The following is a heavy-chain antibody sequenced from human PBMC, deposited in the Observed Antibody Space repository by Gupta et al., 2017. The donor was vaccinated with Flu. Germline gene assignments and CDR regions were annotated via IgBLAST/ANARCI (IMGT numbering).Heavy chain of an antibody. J-gene: IGHJ5*01. Sequence: EVQLVESGGGLVQPGRSLRLSCTASGFTSGGYGMHWVRQVPGKALEWCSGISWKNNNIGYADSVKGRFTISRDSATNSLYLQMNSLKAEDTALYYCAKGPSYSGLFDSWGQGTLVTVSS. V-gene: IGHV3-9*02. CDR1: GFTSGGYG. CDR2: ISWKNNNI. CDR3: AKGPSYSGLFDS. D-gene: IGHD1-26*01.